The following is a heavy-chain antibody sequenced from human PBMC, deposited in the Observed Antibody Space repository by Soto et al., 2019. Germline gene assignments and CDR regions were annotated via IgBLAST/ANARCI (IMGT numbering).Heavy chain of an antibody. Sequence: PSETLSLSCTVSGGSIRGNDWTWIRQPPGKGLEWIGYVYNSGSTNYNPSLKSRVTISEETSKSQFSLKVNSMTAADTAVYYCARYRREAVAGYTLDNWGQGILVTSPQ. J-gene: IGHJ4*02. CDR2: VYNSGST. V-gene: IGHV4-59*01. CDR1: GGSIRGND. D-gene: IGHD6-13*01. CDR3: ARYRREAVAGYTLDN.